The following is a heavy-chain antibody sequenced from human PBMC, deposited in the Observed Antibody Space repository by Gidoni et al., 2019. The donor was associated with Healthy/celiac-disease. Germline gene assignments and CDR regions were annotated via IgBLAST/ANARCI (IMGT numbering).Heavy chain of an antibody. V-gene: IGHV4-30-4*01. Sequence: QVQLQESGPGLVKPSPTLSLPCTVSGGSISSGDYYWSWIRQPPGKGLEWIGYTSYTGTTYYNPSLKSRVTISVDTSKNQFSLKLSSVTAADTAVYYCARDSTLGSDIWGQGTMVTVSS. CDR2: TSYTGTT. CDR3: ARDSTLGSDI. CDR1: GGSISSGDYY. J-gene: IGHJ3*02.